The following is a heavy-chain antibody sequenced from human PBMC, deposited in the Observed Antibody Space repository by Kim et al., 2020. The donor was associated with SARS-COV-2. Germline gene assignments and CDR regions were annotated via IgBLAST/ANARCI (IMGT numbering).Heavy chain of an antibody. CDR1: GGTFSSYA. CDR3: AKTMVRGVISYYFDY. J-gene: IGHJ4*02. D-gene: IGHD3-10*01. V-gene: IGHV1-69*13. CDR2: IIPIFGIA. Sequence: SVKVSCKASGGTFSSYAISWVRQAPGQGLEWMGGIIPIFGIANYAQKFQGRVTITADESTSTVYMELSSLRSEDTAVYYCAKTMVRGVISYYFDYWGQGTLVTVSS.